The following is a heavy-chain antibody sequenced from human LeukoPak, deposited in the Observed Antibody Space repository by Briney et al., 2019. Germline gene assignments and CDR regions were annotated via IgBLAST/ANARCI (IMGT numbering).Heavy chain of an antibody. CDR3: ARSGYYDSNRDY. D-gene: IGHD3-22*01. CDR1: GFTFSSYA. Sequence: GGSLRLSCAASGFTFSSYAMSWVRQAPGKGLEWVSVIYSGGSTYYADSVKGRFTISRDNSKNTLYLQMNSLRAEDTAVYYCARSGYYDSNRDYWGQGTLVTVSS. CDR2: IYSGGST. V-gene: IGHV3-53*01. J-gene: IGHJ4*02.